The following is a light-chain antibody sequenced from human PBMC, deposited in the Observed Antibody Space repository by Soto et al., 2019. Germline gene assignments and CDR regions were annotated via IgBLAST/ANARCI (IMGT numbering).Light chain of an antibody. J-gene: IGLJ2*01. Sequence: QSVLTQPASVSGSPGQSITISCTGSSSDIGSYSYVSWYQQRPGKGPLLIIYDVKNRPSGVSNRFSGSKSGNTASLTISGLQAEDEADYFCSSYSNTNTLLIFGGGTKLTVL. CDR1: SSDIGSYSY. CDR2: DVK. V-gene: IGLV2-14*01. CDR3: SSYSNTNTLLI.